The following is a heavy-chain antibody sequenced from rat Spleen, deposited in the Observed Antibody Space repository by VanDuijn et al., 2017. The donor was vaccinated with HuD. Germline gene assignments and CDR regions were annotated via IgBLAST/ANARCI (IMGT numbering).Heavy chain of an antibody. J-gene: IGHJ2*01. D-gene: IGHD1-9*01. CDR2: IRYGDSSGHSGT. CDR1: GFTFSDYY. Sequence: EVQLVESDGGLVQPGRSLKLSCAASGFTFSDYYMAWVRQAPTKGLEWVATIRYGDSSGHSGTYYRDSVRGRFTISRDDAKSTLSLQMDSLRSEDTATYYCARRHYGYTDYFDYWGQGVMVTVSS. V-gene: IGHV5-29*01. CDR3: ARRHYGYTDYFDY.